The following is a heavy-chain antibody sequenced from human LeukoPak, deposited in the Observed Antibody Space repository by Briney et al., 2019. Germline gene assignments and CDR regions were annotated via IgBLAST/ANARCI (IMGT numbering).Heavy chain of an antibody. CDR3: ARDAYCSASSSSCGDY. D-gene: IGHD2-15*01. J-gene: IGHJ4*02. Sequence: PSETLSLICSVTGYHLSSGFDWGWVRQPPGKGLEWIGNINYSGRTSYHPSLRSRVTISLDMSKNQFSLKLSSVTAADTAAYYCARDAYCSASSSSCGDYWGPGILVTVSS. V-gene: IGHV4-38-2*02. CDR1: GYHLSSGFD. CDR2: INYSGRT.